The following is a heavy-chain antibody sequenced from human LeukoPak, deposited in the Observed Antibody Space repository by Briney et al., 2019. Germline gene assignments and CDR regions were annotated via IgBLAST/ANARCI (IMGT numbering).Heavy chain of an antibody. CDR1: GGSISSSSYS. D-gene: IGHD3-3*01. J-gene: IGHJ4*02. Sequence: SETLSLTCTVSGGSISSSSYSWGWIRQPPGRGLEWIGSVYYSGTTYYNPSLKSRVTISVDTSKIQFSLKLSSVAATDTAVYFCARLRFDFWSGYTHPYFDYWGQGTLVTVSS. V-gene: IGHV4-39*01. CDR2: VYYSGTT. CDR3: ARLRFDFWSGYTHPYFDY.